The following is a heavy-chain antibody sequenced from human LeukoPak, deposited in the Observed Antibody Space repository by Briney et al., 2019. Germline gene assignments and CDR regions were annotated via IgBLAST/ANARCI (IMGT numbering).Heavy chain of an antibody. CDR3: TRDQTPYY. V-gene: IGHV3-49*04. CDR2: IASETYGGTA. J-gene: IGHJ4*02. Sequence: GGSPRLSCTACGFTFGDYAMTWVRQAPGKGLEWVGFIASETYGGTAEYAASVKGRFTISRDDSKSIAYLQMNSLKTEDTAVYYCTRDQTPYYWGQGTLVTVSS. CDR1: GFTFGDYA.